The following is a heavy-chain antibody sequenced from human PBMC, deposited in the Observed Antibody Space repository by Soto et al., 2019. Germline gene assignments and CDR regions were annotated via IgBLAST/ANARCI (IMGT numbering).Heavy chain of an antibody. CDR1: GGSFKSGSYS. CDR3: AMDFAYFDS. J-gene: IGHJ4*02. Sequence: SETLSLTCTVSGGSFKSGSYSWSWIRQPPGKGLEWIGYVYHTGRTSYNPSLKSRVSISMDTSKNQFSLNLDSVTAADTAVYFCAMDFAYFDSWGQGTLVTVSS. CDR2: VYHTGRT. V-gene: IGHV4-61*01. D-gene: IGHD2-2*03.